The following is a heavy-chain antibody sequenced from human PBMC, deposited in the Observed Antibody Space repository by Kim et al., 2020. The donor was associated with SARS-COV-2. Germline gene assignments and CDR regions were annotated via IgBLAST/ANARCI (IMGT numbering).Heavy chain of an antibody. J-gene: IGHJ4*02. CDR3: ARGPDYGDLYFDY. D-gene: IGHD4-17*01. Sequence: ASVKVSCKASGYTFTGYYMHWVRQAPGQGLEWMGRINPNSGGTNYAQKFQGRVTMTRDTSISTAYMELSRLRSDDTAVYYCARGPDYGDLYFDYWGQGTLVTVSS. CDR1: GYTFTGYY. V-gene: IGHV1-2*06. CDR2: INPNSGGT.